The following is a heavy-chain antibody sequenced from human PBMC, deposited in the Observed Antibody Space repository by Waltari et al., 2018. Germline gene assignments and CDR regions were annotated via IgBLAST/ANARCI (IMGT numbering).Heavy chain of an antibody. V-gene: IGHV3-23*01. J-gene: IGHJ4*02. CDR2: FNGRDGGA. D-gene: IGHD3-10*01. CDR1: GFTFTTYA. CDR3: AKLRNYGTTWAGAFDC. Sequence: EEQLLQYGGGLVQPGGSLRLSCAASGFTFTTYAISGVRPAPGKGLEWVSAFNGRDGGAYYADSVKGRFTISSDNSRNTLYLQMNSLRAEDTAVYYCAKLRNYGTTWAGAFDCWGQGTLVTVSS.